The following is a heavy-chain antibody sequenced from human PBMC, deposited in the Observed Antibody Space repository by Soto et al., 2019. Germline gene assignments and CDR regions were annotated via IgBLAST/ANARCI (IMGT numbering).Heavy chain of an antibody. D-gene: IGHD5-18*01. CDR3: ARHPSPPYSFTYGVF. Sequence: PGESLKISCKASGYSFLNFWIGWVRQVPGKGPEWMGLIYPGDSDTRYSPSFQGQVTISADQSRTTAYLQWSSLKASDSAIYYCARHPSPPYSFTYGVFWGQGTRVTVPQ. J-gene: IGHJ4*02. CDR2: IYPGDSDT. V-gene: IGHV5-51*01. CDR1: GYSFLNFW.